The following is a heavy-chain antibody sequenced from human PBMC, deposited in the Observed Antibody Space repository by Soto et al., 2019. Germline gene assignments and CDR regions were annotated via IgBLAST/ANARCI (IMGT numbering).Heavy chain of an antibody. CDR1: GGSISSGGYY. Sequence: VQLQESGPGLVKPSQTLSLTCTVSGGSISSGGYYWSWIRQHTGKGLEWIGYIYYSGSTYYNPSLKSRVTISVDTSKNQFSLKLSSVTAADTAVYYCARANSYYDFWSGYYTDYYGMHVWGQGTTVTVSS. D-gene: IGHD3-3*01. J-gene: IGHJ6*02. V-gene: IGHV4-31*03. CDR3: ARANSYYDFWSGYYTDYYGMHV. CDR2: IYYSGST.